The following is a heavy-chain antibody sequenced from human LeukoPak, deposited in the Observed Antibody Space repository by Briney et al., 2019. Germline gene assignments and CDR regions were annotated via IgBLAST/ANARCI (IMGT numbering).Heavy chain of an antibody. D-gene: IGHD3-10*01. J-gene: IGHJ6*03. Sequence: GGSLRLSCVASGFTVSSNYMSWVRQAPGRGLEWVSVIYSGGSTYYADSVKGRFTISRDNSKNTLYLQMNSLRAEDTAVYYCASGSGSYRTPYYYMDVWGTGTTVTVSS. V-gene: IGHV3-53*01. CDR2: IYSGGST. CDR3: ASGSGSYRTPYYYMDV. CDR1: GFTVSSNY.